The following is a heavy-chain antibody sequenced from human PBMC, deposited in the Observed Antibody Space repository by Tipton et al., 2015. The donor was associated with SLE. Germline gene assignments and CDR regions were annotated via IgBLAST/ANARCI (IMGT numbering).Heavy chain of an antibody. CDR3: TKTIYSGSYSEF. J-gene: IGHJ4*02. CDR2: ISSDGTTT. D-gene: IGHD1-26*01. V-gene: IGHV3-74*01. Sequence: SLRLSCAASGFTFSTYWMHWVRQAPGKGLVWLSRISSDGTTTSYADSVKGRFTISRDNAENTLYLQMNSLRDEDTAVYYCTKTIYSGSYSEFWGQGTLVTVSS. CDR1: GFTFSTYW.